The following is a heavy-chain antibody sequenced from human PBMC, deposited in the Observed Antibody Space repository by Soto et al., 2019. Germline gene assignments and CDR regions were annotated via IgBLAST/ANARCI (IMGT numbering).Heavy chain of an antibody. V-gene: IGHV1-2*02. CDR2: INPHSGDT. CDR1: GYNFLGYS. D-gene: IGHD5-18*01. Sequence: QVQLVQSGAEVKKPGASVKVSCKASGYNFLGYSMHWVRQAPGQGLEWMGWINPHSGDTNYGQKFQGRVTMTRDTSITTVYMELTSLRSDETAVYYCARDSSGHSYGFVWGQGALVTVSS. J-gene: IGHJ4*02. CDR3: ARDSSGHSYGFV.